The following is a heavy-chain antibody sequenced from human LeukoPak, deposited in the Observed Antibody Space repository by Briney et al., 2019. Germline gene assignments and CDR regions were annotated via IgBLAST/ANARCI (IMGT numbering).Heavy chain of an antibody. V-gene: IGHV5-51*01. D-gene: IGHD3-10*01. CDR1: GYSFTSYW. Sequence: GESLKISCKGSGYSFTSYWISWVRQMPGKGLEWMGIIYPGDSDTRYSPSFQGQVTISADKSISTAYLQWSSLKASDTAMYYCARQSYYYGSGSYYHFDYWGQGTLVTVSS. J-gene: IGHJ4*02. CDR2: IYPGDSDT. CDR3: ARQSYYYGSGSYYHFDY.